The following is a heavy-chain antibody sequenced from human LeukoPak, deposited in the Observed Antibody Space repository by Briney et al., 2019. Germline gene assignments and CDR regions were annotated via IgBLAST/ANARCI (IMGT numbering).Heavy chain of an antibody. CDR2: INPNSGGT. Sequence: ASVKVSCKASGYTFTDYYMHWVRQAPGQGLEWMGWINPNSGGTNYAQKFQGRVTMTRDTSISTAYMELSRLRSDDTAVYYCARPSSLMYYDILTGYEGYNWFDPWGQGTLVTVSS. D-gene: IGHD3-9*01. V-gene: IGHV1-2*02. CDR3: ARPSSLMYYDILTGYEGYNWFDP. CDR1: GYTFTDYY. J-gene: IGHJ5*02.